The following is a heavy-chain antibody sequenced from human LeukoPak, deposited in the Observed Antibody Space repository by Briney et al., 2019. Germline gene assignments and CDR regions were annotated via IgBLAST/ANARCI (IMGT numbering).Heavy chain of an antibody. CDR1: GFTFSSYA. D-gene: IGHD3-10*01. CDR3: AKGRGSYYPLAFDY. CDR2: ISGSGGST. J-gene: IGHJ4*02. V-gene: IGHV3-23*01. Sequence: GGSLRLSCAASGFTFSSYAMSWARQAPGKGLEWVSAISGSGGSTYYVDSVKGRFTISRDNSKNTLYLQMNSLRAEDTAVYYCAKGRGSYYPLAFDYWGQGTLVTVSS.